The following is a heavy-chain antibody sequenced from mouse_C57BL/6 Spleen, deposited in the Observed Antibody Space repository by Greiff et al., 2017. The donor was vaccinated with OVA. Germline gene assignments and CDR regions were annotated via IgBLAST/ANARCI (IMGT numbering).Heavy chain of an antibody. CDR2: ISSGGDYI. CDR1: GFTFSSYA. D-gene: IGHD1-1*01. V-gene: IGHV5-9-1*02. Sequence: EVKVVESGEGLVKPGGSLKLSCAASGFTFSSYAMSWVRQTPEKRLEWVAYISSGGDYIYYTDTVKGRFTISRDNARNTLYLQMSSLKSEDTAMYYCTTVVATDAMDYWGQGTSVTVSS. CDR3: TTVVATDAMDY. J-gene: IGHJ4*01.